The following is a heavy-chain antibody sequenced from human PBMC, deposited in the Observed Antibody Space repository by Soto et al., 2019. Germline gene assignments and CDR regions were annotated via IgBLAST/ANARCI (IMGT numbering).Heavy chain of an antibody. CDR1: GFTFSSYS. J-gene: IGHJ5*02. Sequence: EVQLVESGGGLVKPGGSLRLSCAASGFTFSSYSMNWVRQAPGKGLEWVSSISSSSSYIYYADSVKGRFTISRDNAKNSLYLQMNSLRAEDTAVYYCARDRYYYGSGSYYKWRNWFDPWGQGTLVTVSS. V-gene: IGHV3-21*01. CDR2: ISSSSSYI. D-gene: IGHD3-10*01. CDR3: ARDRYYYGSGSYYKWRNWFDP.